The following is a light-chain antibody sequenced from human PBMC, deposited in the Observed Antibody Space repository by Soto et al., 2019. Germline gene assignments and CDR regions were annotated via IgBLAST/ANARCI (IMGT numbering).Light chain of an antibody. CDR1: SSDVGSYNL. V-gene: IGLV2-23*01. Sequence: QSALTQPASVSGSPGQSITISCTGTSSDVGSYNLVSGYQQHPGKAPKLMIFEGSKGPSGVSNRFSGSKSGNTASLTIPGLQAEDEADYYCCSYAAGDSAVFGGGTQLTVL. CDR3: CSYAAGDSAV. J-gene: IGLJ7*01. CDR2: EGS.